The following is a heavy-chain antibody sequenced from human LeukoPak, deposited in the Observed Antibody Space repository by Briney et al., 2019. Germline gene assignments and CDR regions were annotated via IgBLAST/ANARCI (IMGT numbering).Heavy chain of an antibody. Sequence: GGSLRLSCAASGFTFNTYGMTWVRQAPGKGLEWVSAITSSGGSTYYGDSVKGRFTISRDNSKNTLYLQMNSLRAEDTAVYYCAKDPNFYYCMDVWGKGTTVTISS. CDR1: GFTFNTYG. CDR3: AKDPNFYYCMDV. V-gene: IGHV3-23*01. J-gene: IGHJ6*03. CDR2: ITSSGGST.